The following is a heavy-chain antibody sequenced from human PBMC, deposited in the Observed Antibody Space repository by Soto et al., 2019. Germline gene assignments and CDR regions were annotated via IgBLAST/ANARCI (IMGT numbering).Heavy chain of an antibody. CDR2: IRSKAYGWTT. D-gene: IGHD3-22*01. J-gene: IGHJ6*02. Sequence: GGSLRLSGTASGFTFGDYAMSWVRQAPGKGLEWVGFIRSKAYGWTTEYAASVKGRFTISRDDSKSIAYLQMNSLKTEDTAVYYCTSGLSYDSSGYYHSLGYYYGMDVWGQGTTVTVS. V-gene: IGHV3-49*04. CDR3: TSGLSYDSSGYYHSLGYYYGMDV. CDR1: GFTFGDYA.